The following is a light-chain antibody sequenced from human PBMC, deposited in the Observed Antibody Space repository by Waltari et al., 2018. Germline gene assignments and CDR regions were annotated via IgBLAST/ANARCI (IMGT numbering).Light chain of an antibody. CDR3: SSYAGSSKGV. CDR2: AVS. Sequence: QSALTQPASVSGPPGQSTTISCSGTSSYVRNYKRVSWYQQHPGKAPKLMIYAVSKRPSGVSAGFSGSKSGEIASLTISGRQPEDEAEYFCSSYAGSSKGVFGGGTKVTVL. J-gene: IGLJ2*01. V-gene: IGLV2-23*02. CDR1: SSYVRNYKR.